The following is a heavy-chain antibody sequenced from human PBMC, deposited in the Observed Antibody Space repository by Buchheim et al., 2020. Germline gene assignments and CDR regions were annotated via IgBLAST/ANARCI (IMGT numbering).Heavy chain of an antibody. CDR1: GFTLSTYA. CDR3: ARDPERHYDSSVCFDH. J-gene: IGHJ4*02. CDR2: ISPDGSNK. Sequence: QVHLVESGGGVVQPGRSLRLSCAVSGFTLSTYAMHWVRQAPGQGLEWVAVISPDGSNKYYADSLKGRFTISRDPSKNTLYLQMSSLRAEDTAVYYCARDPERHYDSSVCFDHWGQGTL. V-gene: IGHV3-30*04. D-gene: IGHD3-22*01.